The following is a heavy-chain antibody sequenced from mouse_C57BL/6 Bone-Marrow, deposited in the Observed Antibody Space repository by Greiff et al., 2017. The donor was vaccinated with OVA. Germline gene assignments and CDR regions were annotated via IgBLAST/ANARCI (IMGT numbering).Heavy chain of an antibody. D-gene: IGHD2-4*01. CDR2: IYPRSGST. Sequence: QVQLQQSGAELARPGASVKLSCKASGYTFTSYGISWVKQRTGQGLEWIGEIYPRSGSTYYNEKFKGKATLTADKSSSTAYMTLRSLTSEDSAVYFCARKGLRWFSYWGQGTRVTVSA. CDR3: ARKGLRWFSY. J-gene: IGHJ3*01. V-gene: IGHV1-81*01. CDR1: GYTFTSYG.